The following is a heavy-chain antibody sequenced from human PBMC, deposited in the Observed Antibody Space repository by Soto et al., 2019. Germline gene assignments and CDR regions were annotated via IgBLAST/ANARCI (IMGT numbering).Heavy chain of an antibody. CDR2: VTSRTEGATV. CDR3: STLGLRGVIHF. Sequence: EVLLVESGGGLVEPGGSLTLSCAGSGFTFSNAWMNWVRQAPGKGLEWVGRVTSRTEGATVHSAAPLKGTFFVSRDDSQDTLYLHMNSLKTEDTAVYYCSTLGLRGVIHFWGPGTLVTVAS. J-gene: IGHJ4*02. CDR1: GFTFSNAW. D-gene: IGHD3-10*01. V-gene: IGHV3-15*01.